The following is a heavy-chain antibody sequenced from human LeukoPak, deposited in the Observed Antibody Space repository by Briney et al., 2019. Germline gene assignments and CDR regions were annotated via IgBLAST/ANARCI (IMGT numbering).Heavy chain of an antibody. J-gene: IGHJ4*02. CDR1: GYTFTSYY. CDR3: ARSASGWHYFDY. CDR2: IHLSDGTT. V-gene: IGHV1-46*01. Sequence: EASVKVSCKASGYTFTSYYMHWVRQAPGQGLEWMGIIHLSDGTTSYAQKFQGRVTMTRYTSTSTVYMELTSLRSEDTAVYYCARSASGWHYFDYWGQGTLVTVSS. D-gene: IGHD6-19*01.